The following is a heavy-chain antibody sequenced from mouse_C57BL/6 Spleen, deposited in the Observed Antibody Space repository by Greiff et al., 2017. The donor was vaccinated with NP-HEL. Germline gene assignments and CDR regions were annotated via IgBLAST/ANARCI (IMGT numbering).Heavy chain of an antibody. CDR3: AREGSYYYGSSYFDY. J-gene: IGHJ2*01. CDR2: IWSGGST. Sequence: VKLVESGPGLVQPSQSLSITCTVSGFSFTSYGVHWVRQSPGKGLEWLGVIWSGGSTDYTAAFISRLSISKDNSKRQVFVKMNSLQADDTAIYYCAREGSYYYGSSYFDYWGQGTTLTVSS. D-gene: IGHD1-1*01. V-gene: IGHV2-2*01. CDR1: GFSFTSYG.